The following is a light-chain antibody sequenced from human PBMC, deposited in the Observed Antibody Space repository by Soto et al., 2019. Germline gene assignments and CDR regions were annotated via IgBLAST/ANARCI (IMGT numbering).Light chain of an antibody. CDR1: QSVDSSY. J-gene: IGKJ2*01. CDR3: QQYDTSPPLYT. Sequence: EIVLTQSPGTLSLSPGERATLSCRASQSVDSSYTAWYQQKPGQPPRLLIYGASNRATGIPDRFSGTGSGTDFTLTISRLEPEDFAVYYCQQYDTSPPLYTFGQGTKLEI. CDR2: GAS. V-gene: IGKV3-20*01.